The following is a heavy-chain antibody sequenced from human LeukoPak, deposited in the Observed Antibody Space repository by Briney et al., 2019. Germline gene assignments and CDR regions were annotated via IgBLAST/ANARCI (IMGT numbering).Heavy chain of an antibody. Sequence: GGSLILSCAASGFTFDDHAMHWVRQAPGKGLEWVSVISGDGGTIYYADSVKGRFTISRDNRKNCLYLLMNSLRTEDTALYHCAKDPATRDGHGAWFDPWGQGTLVTVSS. J-gene: IGHJ5*02. D-gene: IGHD5-24*01. CDR1: GFTFDDHA. V-gene: IGHV3-43*02. CDR2: ISGDGGTI. CDR3: AKDPATRDGHGAWFDP.